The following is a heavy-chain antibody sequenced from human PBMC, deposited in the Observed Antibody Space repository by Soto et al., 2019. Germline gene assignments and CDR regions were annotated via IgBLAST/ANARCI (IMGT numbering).Heavy chain of an antibody. CDR2: IYWDDDK. V-gene: IGHV2-5*02. D-gene: IGHD3-9*01. CDR1: GFSLSTSGVG. CDR3: ANQRDILTGYPSDY. Sequence: QITLKESGPTLVKPTQTLTLTGTFSGFSLSTSGVGVGWIRHPPGKALEWLALIYWDDDKRYSPSLKSRLTSTKDTSKNQVVLTMTNMDPLDTSTYYGANQRDILTGYPSDYWGQGTLVTVSS. J-gene: IGHJ4*02.